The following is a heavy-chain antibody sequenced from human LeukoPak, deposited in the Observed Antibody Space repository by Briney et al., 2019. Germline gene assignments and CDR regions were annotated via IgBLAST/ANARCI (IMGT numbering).Heavy chain of an antibody. CDR1: GGTFSSYA. CDR2: IIPIFGTA. D-gene: IGHD3-10*01. CDR3: ARDSGERGSGSYLIAY. Sequence: ASVKVSCKASGGTFSSYAISWVRQAPGQGLEWMGGIIPIFGTANYAQKFQGRVTITADKSTSTAYMELSSLRSEDTAVYYCARDSGERGSGSYLIAYWGQGTLVTVSS. J-gene: IGHJ4*02. V-gene: IGHV1-69*06.